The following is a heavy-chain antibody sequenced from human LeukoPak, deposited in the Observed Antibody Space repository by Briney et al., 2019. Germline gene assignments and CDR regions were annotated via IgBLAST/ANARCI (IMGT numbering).Heavy chain of an antibody. CDR3: ARGTKGGIVGASGAFGI. CDR2: IIPIFGTA. Sequence: ASVKVSCKASGGTFSSYAISWVRQAPGQGLEWMGRIIPIFGTANYAQKFQGRVTITTDESTSTAYMELSSLRSEDTAVYYCARGTKGGIVGASGAFGIWGQGTMVTVSS. J-gene: IGHJ3*02. V-gene: IGHV1-69*05. CDR1: GGTFSSYA. D-gene: IGHD1-26*01.